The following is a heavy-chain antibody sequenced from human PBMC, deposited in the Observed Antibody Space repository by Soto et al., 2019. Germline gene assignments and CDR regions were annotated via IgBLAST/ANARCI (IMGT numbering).Heavy chain of an antibody. CDR3: ARERGTLTYANCFDY. CDR2: IYYSGST. V-gene: IGHV4-31*03. J-gene: IGHJ4*02. CDR1: GGSISSGGYY. Sequence: QVQLQESGPGLVKPSQTLSLTCTVSGGSISSGGYYWSWIRQHPGKGLEWIGYIYYSGSTYYNPSLQSRVTISVDTSKNQFSLKLSSVTAADTAVYYCARERGTLTYANCFDYWGQGTLVTVSS. D-gene: IGHD2-8*01.